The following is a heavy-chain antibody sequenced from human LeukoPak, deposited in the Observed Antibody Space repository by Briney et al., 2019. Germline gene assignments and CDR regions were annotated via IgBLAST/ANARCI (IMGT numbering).Heavy chain of an antibody. CDR1: GFTFISYA. CDR3: VIGRYYDSKGY. D-gene: IGHD3-22*01. J-gene: IGHJ4*02. CDR2: ISSNGGST. Sequence: AASLSLSCFASGFTFISYAMHWVRLDRRSELEYVSAISSNGGSTYHADSVKGRFTISRDNTKNTLYLQMNSLRAEDTAVYYCVIGRYYDSKGYWGQGTLVTVSS. V-gene: IGHV3-64D*06.